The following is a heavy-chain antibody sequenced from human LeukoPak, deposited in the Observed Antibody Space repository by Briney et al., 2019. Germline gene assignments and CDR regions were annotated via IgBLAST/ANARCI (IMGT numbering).Heavy chain of an antibody. CDR1: GGSISSYY. Sequence: TPSETLPLTCTVSGGSISSYYWTWIRQPPGKGLEWIGYIYYSGSTNYNPSLRSRVTISVDTSKNQFSLKLSSVTAADTAVYYCASPGYYDGSGYYSYFDYWDQGTLVTVSS. CDR2: IYYSGST. CDR3: ASPGYYDGSGYYSYFDY. J-gene: IGHJ4*02. D-gene: IGHD3-22*01. V-gene: IGHV4-59*01.